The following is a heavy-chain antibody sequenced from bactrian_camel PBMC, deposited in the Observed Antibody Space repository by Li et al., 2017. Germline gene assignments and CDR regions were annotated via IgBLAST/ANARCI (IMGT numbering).Heavy chain of an antibody. Sequence: HVQLVESGGGLVQPGGSLRLSCTASGFAFTRYGADWVSQAPGKGLEWVSGINARGSMTDYADSVKGRFTISRDNAKNTLYLQLNSLKTEDTAMYYCAKLDSAFWPYYTMEYWGKGTQVTVS. CDR1: GFAFTRYG. J-gene: IGHJ7*01. V-gene: IGHV3S1*01. CDR2: INARGSMT. D-gene: IGHD2*01.